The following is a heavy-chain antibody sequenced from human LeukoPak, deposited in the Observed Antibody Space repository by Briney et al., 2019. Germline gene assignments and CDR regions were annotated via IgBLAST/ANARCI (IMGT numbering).Heavy chain of an antibody. D-gene: IGHD6-13*01. J-gene: IGHJ4*02. V-gene: IGHV4-34*01. CDR3: ARGQHELATY. Sequence: SETLSLTCAVYGGSFSGYYWSWIRQPPGKGLEWIGEINHSGSTNYNPSLKSRVTISVDTSKNQFSLKLSSVTAADTAVYYCARGQHELATYWGQGTLVTVSS. CDR1: GGSFSGYY. CDR2: INHSGST.